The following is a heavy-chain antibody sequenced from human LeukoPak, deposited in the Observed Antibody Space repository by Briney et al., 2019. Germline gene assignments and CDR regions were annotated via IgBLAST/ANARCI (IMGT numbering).Heavy chain of an antibody. J-gene: IGHJ6*03. V-gene: IGHV4-34*01. CDR2: INHSGST. CDR1: GGSFSGYY. Sequence: KPSETLSLTRAVYGGSFSGYYWSWIRQPPGKGLEWIGEINHSGSTNYNPSLKSRVTISVDTSKNQFSLKLSSVTAADTAVYYCARVYYYYMDVWGKGTTVTVSS. CDR3: ARVYYYYMDV.